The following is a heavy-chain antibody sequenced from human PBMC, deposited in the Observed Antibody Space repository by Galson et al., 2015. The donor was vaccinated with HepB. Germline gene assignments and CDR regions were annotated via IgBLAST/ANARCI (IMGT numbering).Heavy chain of an antibody. V-gene: IGHV3-23*01. J-gene: IGHJ6*03. Sequence: SLRLSCAASGFTFRSYAMNWVRQAPGKGLEWVSSITGSGGRTFYADSVKGRFTLSRDNSKNTLYLQMNSLRADDTAVYYCAKAASRGDYYYYYMDVWGIGTTVTVSS. CDR3: AKAASRGDYYYYYMDV. CDR2: ITGSGGRT. CDR1: GFTFRSYA.